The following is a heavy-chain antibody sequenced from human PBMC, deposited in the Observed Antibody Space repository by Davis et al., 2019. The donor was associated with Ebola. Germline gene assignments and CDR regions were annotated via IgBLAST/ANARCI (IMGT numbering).Heavy chain of an antibody. V-gene: IGHV3-30-3*01. D-gene: IGHD5-18*01. CDR1: GFTFSSYA. Sequence: GGSLRLSCAASGFTFSSYAMHWVRQAPGKGLEWVAVISYDGSNKYYADSVKGRFTISRDNSKNTLYLQMNSLRSEDTAVYYCARLGVDTAMAAFDPWGQGTLVTVSS. J-gene: IGHJ5*02. CDR2: ISYDGSNK. CDR3: ARLGVDTAMAAFDP.